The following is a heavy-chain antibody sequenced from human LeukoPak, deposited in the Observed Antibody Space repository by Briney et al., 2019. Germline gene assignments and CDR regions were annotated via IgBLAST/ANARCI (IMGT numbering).Heavy chain of an antibody. J-gene: IGHJ4*02. V-gene: IGHV1-69*13. D-gene: IGHD5-18*01. CDR2: IIPIFGTA. CDR1: GGTFSSYA. Sequence: SVKVSCKASGGTFSSYAISWVRQAPGQGHEWMGGIIPIFGTANYAQKFQGRVTITADESTSTAYMELSSLRSEDTAVYYCATYTAMVTGTFDYWGQGTLVTVSS. CDR3: ATYTAMVTGTFDY.